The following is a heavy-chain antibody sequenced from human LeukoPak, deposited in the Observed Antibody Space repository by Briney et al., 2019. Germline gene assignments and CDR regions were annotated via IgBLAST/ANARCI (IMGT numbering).Heavy chain of an antibody. V-gene: IGHV4-4*07. CDR3: ARVGETGAYYYYGMDV. J-gene: IGHJ6*02. Sequence: PSEILSLTCTVSGGSISSYYWSWIRQPAGKGLEWIGRIYTSGSTNYNPSLKSRVTMSVDTSKNQFSLKLSSVTAADTAVYYCARVGETGAYYYYGMDVWGQGTTVTVSS. CDR2: IYTSGST. CDR1: GGSISSYY. D-gene: IGHD3-16*01.